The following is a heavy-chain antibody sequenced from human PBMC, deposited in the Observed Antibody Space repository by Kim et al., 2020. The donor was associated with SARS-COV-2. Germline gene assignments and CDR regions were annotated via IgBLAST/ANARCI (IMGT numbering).Heavy chain of an antibody. V-gene: IGHV3-48*02. J-gene: IGHJ4*02. CDR2: ISSSSSTI. CDR1: GFTFSSYS. CDR3: ARGSNGRVRGVYFDY. Sequence: GGSLRLSCAASGFTFSSYSMNWVRQAPGKGLEWVSYISSSSSTIYYADSVKGRFTISRDNAKNSLYLQMNSLRDEDTAVYYCARGSNGRVRGVYFDYWGQGTLVTVSS. D-gene: IGHD3-10*01.